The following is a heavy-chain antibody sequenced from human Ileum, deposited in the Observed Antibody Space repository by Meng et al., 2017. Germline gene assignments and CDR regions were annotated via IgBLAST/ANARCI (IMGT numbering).Heavy chain of an antibody. CDR2: ISSSVVIT. D-gene: IGHD6-19*01. Sequence: GESLKISCAASGFTFSSYAMSWVRQAPGKGLEWVSSISSSVVITYYAASVKGRFTVARDNSKDTLYLQMNSLRADDTAVYFCAKLKGQWLDEPHYFDYWGQGTLVTVSS. J-gene: IGHJ4*02. V-gene: IGHV3-23*01. CDR1: GFTFSSYA. CDR3: AKLKGQWLDEPHYFDY.